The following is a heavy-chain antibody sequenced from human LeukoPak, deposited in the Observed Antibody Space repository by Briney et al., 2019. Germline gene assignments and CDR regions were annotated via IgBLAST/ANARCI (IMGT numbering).Heavy chain of an antibody. Sequence: GGSLRLSCAASGFTFSNYWKSWVRQAPGKGLECVANMNQDGIEKYYVDSVEGRFTISRDNAKKSLYLQMNSLRAEDTAVYYCARGRGNWFDPWGQGTLVTVSS. CDR1: GFTFSNYW. D-gene: IGHD3-10*01. CDR3: ARGRGNWFDP. V-gene: IGHV3-7*01. J-gene: IGHJ5*02. CDR2: MNQDGIEK.